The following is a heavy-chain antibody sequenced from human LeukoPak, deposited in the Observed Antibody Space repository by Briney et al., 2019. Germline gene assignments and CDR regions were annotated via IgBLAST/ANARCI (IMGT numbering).Heavy chain of an antibody. D-gene: IGHD3-10*01. J-gene: IGHJ3*02. CDR2: INRSGST. CDR3: ARESYIYGSGSHDAFDI. V-gene: IGHV4-34*01. CDR1: GGSFSGYY. Sequence: MPSETLSLTCAVYGGSFSGYYWSWIRQPPGKGLEWIGEINRSGSTNYNPSLKSRVTISVDTSKNQFSLKLSSVTAADTAAYYCARESYIYGSGSHDAFDIWGQGTMVTVSS.